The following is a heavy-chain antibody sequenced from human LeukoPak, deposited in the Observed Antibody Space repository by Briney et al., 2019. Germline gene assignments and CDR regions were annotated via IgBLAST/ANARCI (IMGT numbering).Heavy chain of an antibody. CDR1: GGSISSSSYY. Sequence: PSETLSLTCTVSGGSISSSSYYWGWIRQPPGKGLEWIGSIYYSGSTYYNPSLKSRVTISVDTSKKQFSLKLSSVTAADTAVYYCARLGSGWEYYFDYWGQGTLVTVSS. CDR3: ARLGSGWEYYFDY. V-gene: IGHV4-39*01. CDR2: IYYSGST. D-gene: IGHD6-19*01. J-gene: IGHJ4*02.